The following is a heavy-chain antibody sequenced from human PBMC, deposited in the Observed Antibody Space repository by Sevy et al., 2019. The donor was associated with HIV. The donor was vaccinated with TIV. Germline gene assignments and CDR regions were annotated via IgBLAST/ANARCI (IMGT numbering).Heavy chain of an antibody. V-gene: IGHV3-30*18. CDR2: ISYDGSNK. J-gene: IGHJ5*02. CDR1: GFTFSSYG. Sequence: GGSLRLSCAASGFTFSSYGMHWVRQAPGKGLEWVAVISYDGSNKYYADSVKGRFTISRDNSKNTLYLQMNSLRAEDTAVYYCAKEGPIVVVPAAMAWFDPMGPGNPGHRLL. D-gene: IGHD2-2*01. CDR3: AKEGPIVVVPAAMAWFDP.